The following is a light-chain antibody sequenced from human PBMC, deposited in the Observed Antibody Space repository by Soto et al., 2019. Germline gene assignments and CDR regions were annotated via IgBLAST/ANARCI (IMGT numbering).Light chain of an antibody. J-gene: IGLJ2*01. V-gene: IGLV2-14*03. CDR3: SSYTSSNTLV. Sequence: QSALTQPASVSGSPGQSITISCTGTSSDVGGYNYVSWYQHHPGKAPKLMIYDVSTRPSGVSNRFSGSKSGNTASLTISGLQAEDEADYSCSSYTSSNTLVFGGGTKLTVL. CDR1: SSDVGGYNY. CDR2: DVS.